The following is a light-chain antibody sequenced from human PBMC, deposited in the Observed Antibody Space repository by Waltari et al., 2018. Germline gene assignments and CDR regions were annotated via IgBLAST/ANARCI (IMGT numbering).Light chain of an antibody. CDR1: RGSIASNA. J-gene: IGLJ2*01. CDR2: ADN. Sequence: FMLTHPHSVSASPGKTVTISCTRRRGSIASNAWPCFPHRPRSAPTTVISADNQRPSGVPDRFSGSIDSSSNSASLTISGLKTEDEADYYCQSYDTSNVIFGGGTKLTVL. V-gene: IGLV6-57*03. CDR3: QSYDTSNVI.